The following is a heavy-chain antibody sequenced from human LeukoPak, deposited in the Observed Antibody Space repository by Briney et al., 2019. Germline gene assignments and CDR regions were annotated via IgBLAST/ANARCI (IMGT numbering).Heavy chain of an antibody. CDR3: ARTVYDRDASDI. CDR1: GGSISSYY. CDR2: IYYSGST. Sequence: NPSETLSLTCTVSGGSISSYYWSWIRQPPGKGLEWIGYIYYSGSTNYNPSLKSRVTISVDTSKNQFSLKLSSVTAADTAVYYCARTVYDRDASDIWGQGTMVTVSS. J-gene: IGHJ3*02. V-gene: IGHV4-59*01. D-gene: IGHD3-22*01.